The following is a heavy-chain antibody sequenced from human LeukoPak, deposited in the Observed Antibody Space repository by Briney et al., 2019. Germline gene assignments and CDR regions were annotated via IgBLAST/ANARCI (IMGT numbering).Heavy chain of an antibody. Sequence: PGGSLRLSCAASGFTFSRFGMLWVRQAPGKGLEWVAVIWYDGSNKYYADSVKGRFTISRDNSKNTLYLEMNSLRAEDTAVYYCARDYYYDSSGYWDYYFDYWGQGTLVSVSS. CDR2: IWYDGSNK. CDR3: ARDYYYDSSGYWDYYFDY. D-gene: IGHD3-22*01. CDR1: GFTFSRFG. V-gene: IGHV3-33*01. J-gene: IGHJ4*02.